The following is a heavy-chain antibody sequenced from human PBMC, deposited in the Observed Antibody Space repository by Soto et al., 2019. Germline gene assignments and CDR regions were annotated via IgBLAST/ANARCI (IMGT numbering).Heavy chain of an antibody. D-gene: IGHD6-13*01. V-gene: IGHV1-69*06. CDR3: ARDLLSFIAAAGTDYYYYGMDV. CDR1: GGTFSGYA. Sequence: GASVKVSCKASGGTFSGYAIGWVRQAPGQGLEWMGGIIPIFGTANYAQKFQGRVTITADKSTSTAYMELSSLRSEDTAVYYCARDLLSFIAAAGTDYYYYGMDVWGQGTTVTVSS. J-gene: IGHJ6*02. CDR2: IIPIFGTA.